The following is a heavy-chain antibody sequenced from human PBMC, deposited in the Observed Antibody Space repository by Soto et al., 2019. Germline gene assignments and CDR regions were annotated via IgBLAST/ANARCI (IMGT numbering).Heavy chain of an antibody. Sequence: QVQLLESGGGVVQPGRSLRLSCVASGFTFSNYGMHWVRQAPGKGLEWVAVISNGGSNKYYADSVKGRFTISRDNSKNTLYQQMNSLRAEDTAVYYCAKDLWFGESLKYYFDYWGQGILVTVSS. V-gene: IGHV3-30*18. D-gene: IGHD3-10*01. CDR2: ISNGGSNK. CDR1: GFTFSNYG. CDR3: AKDLWFGESLKYYFDY. J-gene: IGHJ4*02.